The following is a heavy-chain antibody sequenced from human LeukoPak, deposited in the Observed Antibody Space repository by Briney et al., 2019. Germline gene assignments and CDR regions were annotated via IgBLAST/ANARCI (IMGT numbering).Heavy chain of an antibody. CDR1: GGSISSSSYY. CDR3: ASHDSSSSLDY. V-gene: IGHV4-61*05. Sequence: SETLSLTCTVSGGSISSSSYYWGWIRQPPGKGLEWIGYIYYSGIINYNTSLKSRITISIDMSKSQFSLKLSSVTAADTAVYYCASHDSSSSLDYWGQGILVTVSS. CDR2: IYYSGII. D-gene: IGHD6-6*01. J-gene: IGHJ4*02.